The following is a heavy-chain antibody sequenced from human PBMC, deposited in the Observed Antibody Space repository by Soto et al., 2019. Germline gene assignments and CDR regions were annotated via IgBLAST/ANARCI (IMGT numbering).Heavy chain of an antibody. CDR2: IFWDDDK. J-gene: IGHJ6*02. D-gene: IGHD3-10*01. CDR1: GGSISSGNYY. CDR3: AHSVVRGNPGYPV. Sequence: TLSLTCTVSGGSISSGNYYWSWIRQPPGKALEWLALIFWDDDKRYSPSLKNRLTIMKDTSKNQVVLRMTNMAPVDTATYYCAHSVVRGNPGYPVWGQGTTVTVSS. V-gene: IGHV2-5*08.